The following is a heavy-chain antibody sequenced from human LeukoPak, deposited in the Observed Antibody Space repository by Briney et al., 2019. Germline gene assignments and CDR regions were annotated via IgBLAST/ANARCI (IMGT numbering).Heavy chain of an antibody. Sequence: PGGSLRLSCAASGFTFSSYSMNWVRQAPGKGLEWVSSISSSSSYIYYADSVKGRFTISRDNAKNSLYLQMNSLRAEDTAVYYCARAWGEQPLGYYFDYWGQGTLVTVSS. V-gene: IGHV3-21*01. CDR2: ISSSSSYI. CDR1: GFTFSSYS. CDR3: ARAWGEQPLGYYFDY. J-gene: IGHJ4*02. D-gene: IGHD3-16*01.